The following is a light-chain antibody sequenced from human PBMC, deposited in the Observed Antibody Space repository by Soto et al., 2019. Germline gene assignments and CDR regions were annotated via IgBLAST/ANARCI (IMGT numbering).Light chain of an antibody. Sequence: QAVVTQEPSLTVSPGGTVTLTCGSSTGAVTSGHYPNWFQQKPGQAPRALIYSGNKKHSWTPARFSGSLLGGKAALTLSGVQPEDEAEYYCLLYHGDSQLGIFGGGTKLTVL. CDR2: SGN. CDR1: TGAVTSGHY. V-gene: IGLV7-43*01. J-gene: IGLJ2*01. CDR3: LLYHGDSQLGI.